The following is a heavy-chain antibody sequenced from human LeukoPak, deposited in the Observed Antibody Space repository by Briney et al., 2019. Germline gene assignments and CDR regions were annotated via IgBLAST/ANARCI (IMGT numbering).Heavy chain of an antibody. CDR3: ARSEATDAFDI. J-gene: IGHJ3*02. CDR1: GFTFSSYA. CDR2: MSYAGTNK. V-gene: IGHV3-30-3*01. Sequence: PGGSLRLSCAASGFTFSSYAMHWVRQAPGKGLQWVAVMSYAGTNKYYADSVKGRFTISRDNSKNTLYLQMNSLRAEDTAVYYCARSEATDAFDIWGQGTMVTVSS.